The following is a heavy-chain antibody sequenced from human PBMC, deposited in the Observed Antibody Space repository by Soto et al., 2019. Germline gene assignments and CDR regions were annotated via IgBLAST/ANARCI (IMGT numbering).Heavy chain of an antibody. CDR2: IYSGGTT. D-gene: IGHD6-13*01. CDR1: GFTVSSNY. J-gene: IGHJ4*02. Sequence: EVQLVESGGGLVQPGGSLRLSCAASGFTVSSNYMSWVRQAPGKGLERVSIIYSGGTTCYADSVKGRFTISRDNSKNTLYLQMNSLRAEDTAVYYCARAGISQAAAGSLDCCPIDSWGQGTLVTVSS. V-gene: IGHV3-66*01. CDR3: ARAGISQAAAGSLDCCPIDS.